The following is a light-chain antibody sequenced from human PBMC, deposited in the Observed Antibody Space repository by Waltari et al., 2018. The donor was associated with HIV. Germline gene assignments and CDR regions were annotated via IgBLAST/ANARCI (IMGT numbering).Light chain of an antibody. CDR1: TSNIGSNA. J-gene: IGLJ1*01. Sequence: QSVLTQPPSVSEAPGQRVTISCSGSTSNIGSNAVNWYQQVPGKAPKLLLYYDVLLSSGLSARFSASKSGTSASLAIRGLQSQDEADYYCAAWDDSLNGYVFGSGTKVTVL. CDR2: YDV. V-gene: IGLV1-36*01. CDR3: AAWDDSLNGYV.